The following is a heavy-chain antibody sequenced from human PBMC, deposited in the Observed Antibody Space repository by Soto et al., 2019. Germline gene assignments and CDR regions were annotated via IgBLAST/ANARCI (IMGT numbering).Heavy chain of an antibody. Sequence: GGSLRLSCAASGFTFDDYAMHWVRQAPGKGLEWVSGISWNSGSIGYADSVKGRFTISRDNAKNSLYLQMNSLRAEDMALYYCARDTIFGVATTGFDYWGQGTLVTVSS. CDR2: ISWNSGSI. V-gene: IGHV3-9*03. CDR3: ARDTIFGVATTGFDY. J-gene: IGHJ4*02. D-gene: IGHD3-3*01. CDR1: GFTFDDYA.